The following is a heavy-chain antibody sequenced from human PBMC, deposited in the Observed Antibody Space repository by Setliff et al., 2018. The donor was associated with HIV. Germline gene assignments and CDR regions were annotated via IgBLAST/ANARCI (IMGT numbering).Heavy chain of an antibody. CDR3: ARGGPRVGAFEYFQH. CDR2: INHSGST. D-gene: IGHD3-10*01. Sequence: KPSETLSLTCAVYGGSFSGYYWSWIRQPPGKGLEWIGEINHSGSTNYNPSLKSRVTISVDRSRDQFSLNLSSVTAADTAVYYCARGGPRVGAFEYFQHWGQGTLVTVPQ. V-gene: IGHV4-34*01. CDR1: GGSFSGYY. J-gene: IGHJ1*01.